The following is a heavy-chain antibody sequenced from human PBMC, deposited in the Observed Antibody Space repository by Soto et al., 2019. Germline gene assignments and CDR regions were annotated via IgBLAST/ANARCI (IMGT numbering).Heavy chain of an antibody. J-gene: IGHJ6*02. V-gene: IGHV3-30*03. CDR1: GFTFSSYG. CDR2: VSYDGSNK. CDR3: ARDSRYSSSWYYYYYGMDV. Sequence: QVQLVESGGGVVQSGRSLRLSCAASGFTFSSYGMHWVRQAPGKGLEWVAVVSYDGSNKYYADSVKGRFTISRDNSKNTLYLQMNSLRAEDTAVYYCARDSRYSSSWYYYYYGMDVWGQGTTVTVSS. D-gene: IGHD6-13*01.